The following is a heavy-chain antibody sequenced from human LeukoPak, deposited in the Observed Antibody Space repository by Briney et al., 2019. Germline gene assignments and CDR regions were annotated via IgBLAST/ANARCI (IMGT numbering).Heavy chain of an antibody. CDR2: ISGSGGST. Sequence: GGSLRLSCAASGFTFSSYAMSWVRQAPGKGLEWVSAISGSGGSTYYADSVKGRFTISRDNSKNTLYLQMNSLRAEDTAVYYCAKGDSYYDFWSRYEKYYYYGMDVWGQGTTVTVS. D-gene: IGHD3-3*01. CDR1: GFTFSSYA. J-gene: IGHJ6*02. V-gene: IGHV3-23*01. CDR3: AKGDSYYDFWSRYEKYYYYGMDV.